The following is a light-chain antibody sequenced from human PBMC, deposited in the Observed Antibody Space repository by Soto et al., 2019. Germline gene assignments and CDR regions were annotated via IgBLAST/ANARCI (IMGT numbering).Light chain of an antibody. CDR1: ERISSSY. CDR3: QLYGGSHMFT. V-gene: IGKV3-20*01. J-gene: IGKJ2*01. Sequence: EIVLTQSPGTLSLSPGEGATLSCRASERISSSYLAWYQQRPGQSPRLLIYAASSRAAGIPDRFSGSGSGADFTLTISRLEPEDFAVYYCQLYGGSHMFTFGQGTQLQIK. CDR2: AAS.